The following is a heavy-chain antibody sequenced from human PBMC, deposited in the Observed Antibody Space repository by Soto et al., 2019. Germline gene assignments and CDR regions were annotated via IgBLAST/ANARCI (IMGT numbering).Heavy chain of an antibody. Sequence: SVKVSCKXSGGTFSSYAISWVRQAPGQGLEWMGGIIPIFGTANYAQKFQGRVTITADESTSTAYMELSSLRSEDTAVYYCANYYYDSSGYSDYFDYWGQGTLVTVSS. V-gene: IGHV1-69*13. J-gene: IGHJ4*02. D-gene: IGHD3-22*01. CDR1: GGTFSSYA. CDR3: ANYYYDSSGYSDYFDY. CDR2: IIPIFGTA.